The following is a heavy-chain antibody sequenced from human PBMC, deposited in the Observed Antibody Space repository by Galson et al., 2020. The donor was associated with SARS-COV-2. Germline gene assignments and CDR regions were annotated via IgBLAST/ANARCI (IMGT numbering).Heavy chain of an antibody. CDR1: GFSLSSYW. D-gene: IGHD6-6*01. J-gene: IGHJ6*02. V-gene: IGHV3-7*03. Sequence: GGSLRLSCTASGFSLSSYWMSWVRQAPGKGLEWVANIKEDGSEKHYVDIVKGRFTISRDNAKNSLYLQMNSLRAEDTAVYHCAREDSSSSANYRGMDVWGQGTTFTVSS. CDR2: IKEDGSEK. CDR3: AREDSSSSANYRGMDV.